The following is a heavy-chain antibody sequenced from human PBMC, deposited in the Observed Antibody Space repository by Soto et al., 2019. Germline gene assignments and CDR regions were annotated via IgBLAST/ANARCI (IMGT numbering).Heavy chain of an antibody. CDR3: AREFPYYDSSDSYFDY. CDR2: TYYRSKWYN. V-gene: IGHV6-1*01. CDR1: GDSVSGNSAA. J-gene: IGHJ4*02. D-gene: IGHD3-22*01. Sequence: SQTLSLTCAISGDSVSGNSAAWNWIGQSPSRGLEWLGRTYYRSKWYNDYAVSVKSRITVTPDTSKNQFSLHLNSVTPEDTAVYYRAREFPYYDSSDSYFDYWGQGALVTVSS.